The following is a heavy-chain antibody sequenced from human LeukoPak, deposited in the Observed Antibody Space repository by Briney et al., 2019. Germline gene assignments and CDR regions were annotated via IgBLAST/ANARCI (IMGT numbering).Heavy chain of an antibody. CDR3: ARDHYFDTSGYSRSQDY. CDR2: INSSSSGV. D-gene: IGHD3-22*01. J-gene: IGHJ4*02. CDR1: GLTFSVYS. V-gene: IGHV3-48*01. Sequence: GGSLRLSCAVSGLTFSVYSMNWVRQAPGKGLERISYINSSSSGVYYADSVKGRFTISSDNAKNTLYLQMNSPRSEDTAVYYCARDHYFDTSGYSRSQDYWGQGTLVTVSP.